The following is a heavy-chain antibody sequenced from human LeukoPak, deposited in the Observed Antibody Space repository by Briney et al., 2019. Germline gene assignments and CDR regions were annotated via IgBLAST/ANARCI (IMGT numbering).Heavy chain of an antibody. CDR3: TSANYGPAY. V-gene: IGHV3-74*01. J-gene: IGHJ4*02. CDR1: GITFSSYW. Sequence: RPGGSLRLSCAASGITFSSYWMHWVRQAPGKGLVWVSRISGDGSSTNYADSVKGRFTISKDNAKNSLYLQMNSLRAEDTAVYYCTSANYGPAYWGQGTLVTVSS. D-gene: IGHD5-24*01. CDR2: ISGDGSST.